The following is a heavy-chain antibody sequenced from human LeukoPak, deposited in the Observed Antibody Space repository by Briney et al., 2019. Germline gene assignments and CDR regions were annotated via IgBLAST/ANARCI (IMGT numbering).Heavy chain of an antibody. CDR1: GFTFSSYE. CDR2: ISSSSSYI. D-gene: IGHD2-2*01. V-gene: IGHV3-21*01. Sequence: PGGSLRLSCAASGFTFSSYEMNWVRQAPGKGLEWVSSISSSSSYIYYADSVKGRFTISRDNAKNSLYLQMNSLRAEDTAVYYCARRGLDIVVVPAALDYWGQGTLVTVSS. CDR3: ARRGLDIVVVPAALDY. J-gene: IGHJ4*02.